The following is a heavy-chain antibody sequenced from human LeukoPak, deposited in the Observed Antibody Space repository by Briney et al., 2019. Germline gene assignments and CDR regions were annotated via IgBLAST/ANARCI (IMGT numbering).Heavy chain of an antibody. Sequence: PGGSLRLSCAASGFTFDDYAMHWVRQAPGKGLEWVSLISGDGGSTYYADSVKGRFTISRDNSKNSLYLQMNSLRTEDTALYYGAKALARMWIQYYFDYWGPGTLVNVSS. V-gene: IGHV3-43*02. CDR3: AKALARMWIQYYFDY. CDR2: ISGDGGST. CDR1: GFTFDDYA. D-gene: IGHD5-18*01. J-gene: IGHJ4*02.